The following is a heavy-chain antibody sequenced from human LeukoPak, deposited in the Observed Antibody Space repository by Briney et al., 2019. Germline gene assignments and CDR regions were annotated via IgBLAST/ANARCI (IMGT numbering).Heavy chain of an antibody. CDR2: FDPEDGET. CDR1: LYTLTELS. CDR3: ATLESNSGSY. V-gene: IGHV1-24*01. J-gene: IGHJ4*02. Sequence: ASVKVSCKVSLYTLTELSMHWVRQAPGKGVEWMGGFDPEDGETIYAQKFQGRVTMTEDTSTDTAYMELSSLRSEDTAVYYCATLESNSGSYWGQGTLVTVSS. D-gene: IGHD1-26*01.